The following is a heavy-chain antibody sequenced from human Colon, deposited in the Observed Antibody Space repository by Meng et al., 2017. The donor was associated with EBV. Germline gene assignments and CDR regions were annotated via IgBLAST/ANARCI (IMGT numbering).Heavy chain of an antibody. J-gene: IGHJ4*02. V-gene: IGHV4-31*03. CDR1: GGSVSSGGYY. CDR2: IYYSGST. Sequence: QGQLQGSGPGLGKPSQTLSLTCTVSGGSVSSGGYYWTWIRQHPGKGLEWFGHIYYSGSTFYNPSLKRRVIISIDTSKNQFSLNLRSVTAADTAVYYCARVSSGWDYFDYWGQGTLVTVSS. CDR3: ARVSSGWDYFDY. D-gene: IGHD6-19*01.